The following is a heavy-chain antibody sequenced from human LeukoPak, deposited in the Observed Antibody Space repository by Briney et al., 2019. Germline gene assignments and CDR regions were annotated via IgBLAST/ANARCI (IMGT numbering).Heavy chain of an antibody. CDR1: GGSISSYY. V-gene: IGHV4-59*01. CDR3: AREYDLGYYDILTGYFSFGY. Sequence: PSETLSLTCTVSGGSISSYYWSWIRQPPGKGLEWIGYIYYSGSTNYNPSLKSRVTISVDTSKNQFSLKLSSVTAADTAVYYCAREYDLGYYDILTGYFSFGYWGQGTLVTVSS. D-gene: IGHD3-9*01. CDR2: IYYSGST. J-gene: IGHJ4*02.